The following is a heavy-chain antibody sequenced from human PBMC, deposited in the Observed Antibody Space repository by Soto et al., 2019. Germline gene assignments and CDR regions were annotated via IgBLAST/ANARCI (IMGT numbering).Heavy chain of an antibody. J-gene: IGHJ6*02. CDR3: AKATGVDTYYFFDLDI. CDR1: GFTFSSNA. V-gene: IGHV3-23*01. D-gene: IGHD2-8*01. Sequence: GGSLRLSCDASGFTFSSNALSWVRQAPSKGLEWISSIGGTGAAMYYADSVKGRFTVSRDNIKNTVYRQMTSLRAEDAAVYYCAKATGVDTYYFFDLDIWGQGTTVTVSS. CDR2: IGGTGAAM.